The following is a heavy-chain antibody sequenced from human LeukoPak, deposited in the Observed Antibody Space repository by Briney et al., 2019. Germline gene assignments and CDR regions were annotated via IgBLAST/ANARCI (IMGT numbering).Heavy chain of an antibody. D-gene: IGHD2-2*01. CDR2: IYTSGST. Sequence: PAETLSLTCTDSGGSISSYYWSWIRQPAGKGLEWIGRIYTSGSTNYNPSLKSRVTISVDKSKNQFSLKLSSVTAADTAVYYCARSRYCSSTSCPSYRFDYWGQGTLVTVSS. CDR3: ARSRYCSSTSCPSYRFDY. V-gene: IGHV4-4*07. CDR1: GGSISSYY. J-gene: IGHJ4*02.